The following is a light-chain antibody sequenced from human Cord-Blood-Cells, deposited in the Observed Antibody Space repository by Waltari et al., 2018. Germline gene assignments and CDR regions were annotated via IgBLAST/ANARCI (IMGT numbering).Light chain of an antibody. CDR3: SSYAGRNNFVV. CDR2: EVS. Sequence: QSALTQPPSASGSPGQSVTISCTGTSSDVGGYNYVSWYQQHPGKAPKLMIYEVSKRPSGVPDRFCGSKSGNTAYLTVSGLQAEDEDDYYCSSYAGRNNFVVFGGGTKLTVL. V-gene: IGLV2-8*01. J-gene: IGLJ2*01. CDR1: SSDVGGYNY.